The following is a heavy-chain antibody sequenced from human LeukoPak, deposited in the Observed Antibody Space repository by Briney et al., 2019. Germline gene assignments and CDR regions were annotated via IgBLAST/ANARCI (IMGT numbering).Heavy chain of an antibody. D-gene: IGHD6-13*01. J-gene: IGHJ4*02. V-gene: IGHV3-7*02. CDR3: ARVWGLAVAGGEIEY. Sequence: GGSLRLSCVASGFTFSTSWMNWVRQAPGKGLEWVANIKGDGSVQSYVDSVKGRFTISRDNAKNSLYLQMNRLRDEDTAVYYCARVWGLAVAGGEIEYWGQGTLVTVSS. CDR2: IKGDGSVQ. CDR1: GFTFSTSW.